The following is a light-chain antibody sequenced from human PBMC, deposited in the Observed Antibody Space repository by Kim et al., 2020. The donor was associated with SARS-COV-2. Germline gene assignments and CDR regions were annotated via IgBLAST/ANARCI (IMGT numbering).Light chain of an antibody. J-gene: IGKJ1*01. CDR3: QQYNSFPWT. CDR2: KAS. CDR1: QSVGDW. V-gene: IGKV1-5*03. Sequence: DIQMTKSPSTLSTSVGDRVTITCRANQSVGDWLAWYQQTPGKAPKVLISKASNLESGIPSRFSGSQFETEFTLTISSLQPDDSATYYCQQYNSFPWTFGQGTKVDIK.